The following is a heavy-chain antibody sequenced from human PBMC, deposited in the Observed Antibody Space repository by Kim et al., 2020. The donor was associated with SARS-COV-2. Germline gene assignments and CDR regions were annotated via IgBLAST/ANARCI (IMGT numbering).Heavy chain of an antibody. D-gene: IGHD2-21*01. Sequence: PSLKSRVTISVATSKNLFSLKLSSVTAADTAVYYCARGSLWGGNAHFDYWGQGTLVTVSS. J-gene: IGHJ4*02. CDR3: ARGSLWGGNAHFDY. V-gene: IGHV4-59*09.